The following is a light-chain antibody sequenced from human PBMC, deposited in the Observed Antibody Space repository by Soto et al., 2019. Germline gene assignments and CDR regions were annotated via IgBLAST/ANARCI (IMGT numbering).Light chain of an antibody. J-gene: IGLJ1*01. CDR2: DVT. CDR3: CSYEGRYIDV. V-gene: IGLV2-11*01. CDR1: SSDVGGYNF. Sequence: QSALTQPRSVSGSPGQSVTISCTGTSSDVGGYNFVSWYQHHPGKAPKLMIYDVTKRPSGVPDRFSGSKSGNTASLTISGLQAEDEADYYCCSYEGRYIDVFGSGTKLTVL.